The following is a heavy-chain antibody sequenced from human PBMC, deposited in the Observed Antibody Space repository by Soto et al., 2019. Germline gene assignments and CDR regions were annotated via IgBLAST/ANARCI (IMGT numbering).Heavy chain of an antibody. J-gene: IGHJ4*02. CDR1: GYTFTSYD. CDR2: MNPNSGNT. V-gene: IGHV1-8*01. Sequence: ASVKVSCKASGYTFTSYDINWVRQATGQGLEWMGWMNPNSGNTGYAQKFQGRVTMTSNTSISTAYMELSSLRSEDTAVYYCAGVSLPYYDFWSGCLRPRHFDSWGKGSLV. D-gene: IGHD3-3*01. CDR3: AGVSLPYYDFWSGCLRPRHFDS.